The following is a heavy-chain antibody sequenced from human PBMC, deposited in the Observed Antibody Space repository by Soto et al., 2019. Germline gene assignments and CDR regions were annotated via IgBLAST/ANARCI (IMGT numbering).Heavy chain of an antibody. CDR3: ARVDGYSPVTPTDY. J-gene: IGHJ4*02. V-gene: IGHV3-30-3*01. D-gene: IGHD2-21*02. CDR1: GFTFSSYA. CDR2: ISYDGSNK. Sequence: QVPLVESGGGVVQPGRSLRLSCAASGFTFSSYAMHWVRQAPGKGLEWVAVISYDGSNKYYAESVKGRFTISRDNSMNPLYLQMNSRRAEETVVYYCARVDGYSPVTPTDYWGQGTMVSVSS.